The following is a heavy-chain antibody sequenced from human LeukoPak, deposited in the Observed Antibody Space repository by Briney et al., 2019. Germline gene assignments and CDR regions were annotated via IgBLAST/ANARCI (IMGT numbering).Heavy chain of an antibody. CDR3: AGDLGAWYSSSWKGFDP. D-gene: IGHD6-13*01. V-gene: IGHV1-18*01. J-gene: IGHJ5*02. CDR2: ISAYNGNT. CDR1: GYTFTSYG. Sequence: ASVKVSCKASGYTFTSYGISWVRQAPGQGLEWMGWISAYNGNTNYAQKLQGRVTMTTDTSTSTAYMELRSLRSDDTAVYYCAGDLGAWYSSSWKGFDPWGQGTLVTVSS.